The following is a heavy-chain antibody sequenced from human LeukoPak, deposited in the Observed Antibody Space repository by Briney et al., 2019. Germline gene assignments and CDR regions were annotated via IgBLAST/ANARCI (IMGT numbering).Heavy chain of an antibody. V-gene: IGHV4-34*01. CDR3: ARGQITLTTYWQGNNFDY. J-gene: IGHJ4*02. CDR2: INHSGST. CDR1: GGFFSGYY. Sequence: SETLSLTCAVYGGFFSGYYWSWIRQPPGKGLEWIGEINHSGSTNYNPSLKSRVTISVDTSKNQFSLKLSSVTAADTAVHYCARGQITLTTYWQGNNFDYWGQGTLVTVSS. D-gene: IGHD4-11*01.